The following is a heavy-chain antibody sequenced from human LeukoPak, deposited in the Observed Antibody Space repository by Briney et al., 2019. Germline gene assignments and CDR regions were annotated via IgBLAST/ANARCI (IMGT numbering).Heavy chain of an antibody. Sequence: AASVEVSCKASGYTFTGYYIHWVRQAPGQGLEWMGWINPDSGGTNYAQKFQGRVTMTRDTSIRTAYMELSRLRSDDTAVYYCARVLFYSSGNKSNRVDYWGQGTLVTVSS. CDR3: ARVLFYSSGNKSNRVDY. D-gene: IGHD6-19*01. CDR1: GYTFTGYY. V-gene: IGHV1-2*02. J-gene: IGHJ4*02. CDR2: INPDSGGT.